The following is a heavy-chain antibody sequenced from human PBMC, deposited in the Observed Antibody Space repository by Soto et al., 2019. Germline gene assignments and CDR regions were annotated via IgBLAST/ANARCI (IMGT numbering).Heavy chain of an antibody. CDR2: FDPEDGET. Sequence: ASVKVSCKVSGYTLTELSMHWVRQAPGKGLEWMGGFDPEDGETIYAQKFQGRVTMTEDTSTDTAYMELSSLRSEDTAVYYCATGPGIVVVPAHGYFDYCGQGTLVTVSS. CDR1: GYTLTELS. D-gene: IGHD2-2*01. CDR3: ATGPGIVVVPAHGYFDY. V-gene: IGHV1-24*01. J-gene: IGHJ4*02.